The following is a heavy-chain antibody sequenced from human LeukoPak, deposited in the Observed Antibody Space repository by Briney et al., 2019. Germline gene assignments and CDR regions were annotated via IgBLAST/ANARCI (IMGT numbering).Heavy chain of an antibody. CDR1: GYSISSGYY. CDR2: IYHSGST. Sequence: PSETLSLTCTVSGYSISSGYYWGWIRQPPGEGLEWIGSIYHSGSTYYNPSLKSRVTISVDTSKNQFSLKLSSVTAADTAVYYCARLHYYDSSGYHQWGQGTLVTVSS. J-gene: IGHJ4*02. D-gene: IGHD3-22*01. CDR3: ARLHYYDSSGYHQ. V-gene: IGHV4-38-2*02.